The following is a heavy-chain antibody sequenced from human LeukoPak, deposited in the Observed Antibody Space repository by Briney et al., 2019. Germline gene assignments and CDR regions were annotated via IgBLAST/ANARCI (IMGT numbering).Heavy chain of an antibody. J-gene: IGHJ4*02. D-gene: IGHD4-23*01. CDR1: GFTVSSNY. V-gene: IGHV3-21*01. CDR2: ISSSSSYI. CDR3: ARDFRGNSRGDLDY. Sequence: GGSLRLSCAASGFTVSSNYMSWVRQAPGKGLEWVSSISSSSSYIYYADSVKGRFTICRDNAKSSLYLQMNSLRAEDTAVYYCARDFRGNSRGDLDYWGQGTLVTVSS.